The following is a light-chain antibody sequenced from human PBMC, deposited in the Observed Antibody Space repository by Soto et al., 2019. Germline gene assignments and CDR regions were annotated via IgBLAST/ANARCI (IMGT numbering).Light chain of an antibody. CDR2: GAS. V-gene: IGKV3-20*01. CDR1: QSVSRNS. CDR3: QRYGTSPRT. J-gene: IGKJ3*01. Sequence: EIVLTQSPGTLSLSPGERATLSCRASQSVSRNSLAWYQQQPGQAPRLLIYGASSRATDIPDRFSGSGSGTDFTLIVSRLEPEDFAVYFCQRYGTSPRTFGPGTKVDIK.